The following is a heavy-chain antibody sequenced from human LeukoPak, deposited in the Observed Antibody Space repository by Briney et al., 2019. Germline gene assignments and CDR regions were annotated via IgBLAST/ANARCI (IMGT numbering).Heavy chain of an antibody. Sequence: GASLKISCKGSGYSFTTYWIGWVRQLPGKGLEWMGIIYPGDSDTRYSPSFQGQVTISADKSISTAYLQWSSLKASDTAMYYCARHLDTAMVTRYYGMDVGGQGTTVTVSS. CDR3: ARHLDTAMVTRYYGMDV. D-gene: IGHD5-18*01. V-gene: IGHV5-51*01. CDR1: GYSFTTYW. J-gene: IGHJ6*02. CDR2: IYPGDSDT.